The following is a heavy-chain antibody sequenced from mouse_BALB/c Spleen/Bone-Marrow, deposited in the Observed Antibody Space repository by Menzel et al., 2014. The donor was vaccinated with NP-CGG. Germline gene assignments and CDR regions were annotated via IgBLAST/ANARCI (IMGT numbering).Heavy chain of an antibody. CDR3: ARGYDHAMDY. V-gene: IGHV1-4*01. J-gene: IGHJ4*01. CDR2: INPSSGYT. Sequence: VQGVESGAELARPGASVKMSCKASGYTFTSYTMHWVKQRPGQGLEWIGYINPSSGYTNYNQKFKDKATLTADKSSSTAYMQLSSPTSEDSAVYYCARGYDHAMDYWGQGTSVTVSS. D-gene: IGHD2-14*01. CDR1: GYTFTSYT.